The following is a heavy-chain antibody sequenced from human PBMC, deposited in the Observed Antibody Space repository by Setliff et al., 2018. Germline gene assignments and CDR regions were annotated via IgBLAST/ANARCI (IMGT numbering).Heavy chain of an antibody. CDR3: ARSRTIAVKGGVFAV. V-gene: IGHV4-31*03. J-gene: IGHJ2*01. D-gene: IGHD6-19*01. CDR1: GGSISSDGYY. Sequence: SETLSLTCTVSGGSISSDGYYWSWIRQYPGKGLEWIGYIYYSGSTYYNPSLKSRVAISLDTSKNHFSLELSSVRAADTALYYCARSRTIAVKGGVFAVWGRGTLVTVSS. CDR2: IYYSGST.